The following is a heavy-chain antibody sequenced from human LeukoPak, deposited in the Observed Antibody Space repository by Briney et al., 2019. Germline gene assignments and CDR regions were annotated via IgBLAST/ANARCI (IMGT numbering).Heavy chain of an antibody. Sequence: GESLKISSQASGYSFTSSWIGWARQMPGEGLEWMAIINPGDSDTRYSPSFQGQVTISADKSISTVYLQWGSLKASDTAMYYCARQPGAGWFDPWGQGTLVTVSS. D-gene: IGHD3-10*01. J-gene: IGHJ5*02. CDR3: ARQPGAGWFDP. V-gene: IGHV5-51*01. CDR2: INPGDSDT. CDR1: GYSFTSSW.